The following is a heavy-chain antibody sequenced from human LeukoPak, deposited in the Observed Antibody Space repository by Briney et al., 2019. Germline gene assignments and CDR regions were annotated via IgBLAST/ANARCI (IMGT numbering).Heavy chain of an antibody. CDR2: IYYSGST. V-gene: IGHV4-39*01. Sequence: PSETLSLTCTVSGGSISSSSYYWGWIRQPPGKGLEWIGNIYYSGSTYYNPSLKSRVTISVDTSKNQFSLKLSSVTAADTAVYYCARNRYYYGSGSYGVPNWFDPWGQGTLVTVSS. J-gene: IGHJ5*02. CDR3: ARNRYYYGSGSYGVPNWFDP. CDR1: GGSISSSSYY. D-gene: IGHD3-10*01.